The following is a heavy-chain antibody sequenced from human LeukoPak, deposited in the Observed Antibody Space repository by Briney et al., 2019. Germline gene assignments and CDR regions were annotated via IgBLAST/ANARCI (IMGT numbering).Heavy chain of an antibody. CDR2: IIPIFGTA. Sequence: SVKVSCKASGGTFSSYAISWVRQAPGQGLEWMGGIIPIFGTANYAQKFQGRVTITTDESTSTAYMELSSLRSDDTAVYYCARAVGYCSSTSCYVAYNWFDPWGQGTLVTVSS. V-gene: IGHV1-69*05. CDR1: GGTFSSYA. D-gene: IGHD2-2*01. J-gene: IGHJ5*02. CDR3: ARAVGYCSSTSCYVAYNWFDP.